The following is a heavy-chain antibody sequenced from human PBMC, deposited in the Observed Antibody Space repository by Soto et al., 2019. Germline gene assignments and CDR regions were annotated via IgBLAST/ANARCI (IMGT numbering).Heavy chain of an antibody. V-gene: IGHV4-34*01. CDR2: INHSGST. D-gene: IGHD6-6*01. Sequence: SETLSLTCAVYGGSVSGYYWSWIRQPPGKGLEWIGEINHSGSTNYNPSLKSRVTISVDTSKNQFSLKLSSVTAADTAVYYCARQSGKYSSSTLDYWGQGTLVTVSS. CDR3: ARQSGKYSSSTLDY. J-gene: IGHJ4*02. CDR1: GGSVSGYY.